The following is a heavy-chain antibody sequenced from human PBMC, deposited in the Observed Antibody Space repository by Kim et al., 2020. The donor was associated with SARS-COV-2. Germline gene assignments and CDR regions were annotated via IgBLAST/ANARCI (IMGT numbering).Heavy chain of an antibody. CDR2: ITSSSNYI. CDR3: ARDLKIVDYYYGMDV. J-gene: IGHJ6*02. Sequence: GGSLRLSCAASGFTFSSYAMNWVRQAPGKGLEWVSSITSSSNYIYYADSVKGRFTISRDNAKNSLYLQMNSLRAEDTAVYYCARDLKIVDYYYGMDVWGQGTMVTVSS. D-gene: IGHD3-16*02. CDR1: GFTFSSYA. V-gene: IGHV3-21*01.